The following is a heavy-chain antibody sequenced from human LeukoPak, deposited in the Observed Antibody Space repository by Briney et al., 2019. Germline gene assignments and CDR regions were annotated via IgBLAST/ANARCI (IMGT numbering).Heavy chain of an antibody. CDR2: ISYDGSNK. CDR1: GFTFDDYA. D-gene: IGHD6-13*01. J-gene: IGHJ4*02. V-gene: IGHV3-30*01. CDR3: ARVGVDSRGSSWYLDY. Sequence: GGSLRLSCAASGFTFDDYAMHWVRQAPGKGLEWVAVISYDGSNKYYADSVKGRFTISRDNSKNTLYLQMNSLRAEDTAVYYCARVGVDSRGSSWYLDYWGQGTLVTVSS.